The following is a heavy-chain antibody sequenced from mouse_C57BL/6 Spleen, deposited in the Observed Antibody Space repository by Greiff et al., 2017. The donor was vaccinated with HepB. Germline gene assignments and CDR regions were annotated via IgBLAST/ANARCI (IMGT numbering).Heavy chain of an antibody. CDR3: ARLFITRDWCAY. CDR1: GFTFSSYT. J-gene: IGHJ3*01. V-gene: IGHV5-9*01. Sequence: DVMLVESGGGLVKPGGSLKLSCAASGFTFSSYTMSWVRQTPEKRLEWVATISGGGGNTYYPDSVKGRFTISRDNAKNTLYLQMSSLRSEDTALYYCARLFITRDWCAYWGQGTLVTVSA. CDR2: ISGGGGNT. D-gene: IGHD1-1*01.